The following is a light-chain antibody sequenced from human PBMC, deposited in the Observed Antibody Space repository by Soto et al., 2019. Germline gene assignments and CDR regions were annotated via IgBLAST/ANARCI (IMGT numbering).Light chain of an antibody. CDR2: EVS. Sequence: QSALTQPASVSGSPGQSITISCTGTSSDVGAYNYVSWYQQHPGKAPKVMIFEVSHRPSGVSNRFSGSKSGNTASLTISGLQAEDEADYYCSSFTSSYFYVFGPGTKLTVL. V-gene: IGLV2-14*01. J-gene: IGLJ1*01. CDR3: SSFTSSYFYV. CDR1: SSDVGAYNY.